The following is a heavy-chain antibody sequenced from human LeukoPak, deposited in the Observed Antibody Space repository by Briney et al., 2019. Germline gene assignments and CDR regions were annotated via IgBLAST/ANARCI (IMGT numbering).Heavy chain of an antibody. J-gene: IGHJ4*02. D-gene: IGHD1-26*01. CDR3: AKDHSKWEPAYYYFDY. CDR1: GFTFSSYG. CDR2: ISYDGSNK. Sequence: PGGSLRLSCAASGFTFSSYGMHWVRQAPGKGLEWVAVISYDGSNKYYADSVKGRFTISRDNSKNTLYLQMNSLRAEDTAVYYCAKDHSKWEPAYYYFDYWGQGTLVTVSS. V-gene: IGHV3-30*18.